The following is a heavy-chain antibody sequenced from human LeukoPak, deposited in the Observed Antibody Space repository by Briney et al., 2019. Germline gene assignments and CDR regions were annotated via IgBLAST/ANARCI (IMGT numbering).Heavy chain of an antibody. CDR1: GFTFSSYS. Sequence: GGSLRLSCAVSGFTFSSYSMSWVRQAPGKGLEWVAVISADGKNKNHADSVKGRFTISRDKSTLYLEMNNLRTEDTALYYCARDVGKDTITTEIAYWGQGTLVTVSS. V-gene: IGHV3-30*04. CDR2: ISADGKNK. CDR3: ARDVGKDTITTEIAY. J-gene: IGHJ4*02. D-gene: IGHD4-11*01.